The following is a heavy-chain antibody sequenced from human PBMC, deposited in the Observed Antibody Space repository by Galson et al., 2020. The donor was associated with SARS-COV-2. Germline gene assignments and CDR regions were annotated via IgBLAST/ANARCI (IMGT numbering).Heavy chain of an antibody. D-gene: IGHD2-15*01. CDR2: ISSSGSYT. CDR3: ARNGRDCSGGICYGAEYFQH. V-gene: IGHV3-11*06. J-gene: IGHJ1*01. Sequence: GESLKISCAASGYSFSDYYMSWIRQASGKGLEWVSYISSSGSYTNYADSVRGRFTISRDNAKKSQYLQMNSLRAEDTAVYYCARNGRDCSGGICYGAEYFQHWGQGTLVTVSS. CDR1: GYSFSDYY.